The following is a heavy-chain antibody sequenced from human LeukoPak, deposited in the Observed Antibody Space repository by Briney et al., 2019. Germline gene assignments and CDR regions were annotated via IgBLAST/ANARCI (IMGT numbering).Heavy chain of an antibody. J-gene: IGHJ5*02. Sequence: ASVKVSCKASGYTFSGYYMRWVRQAPGQGLEWMGWINPNSGGTNYAQKFQGRVTMTRDTSISTAYMELSRLRSDDTAVYYCARDSAVTKRNWFDPWGQGTLVTVSS. CDR2: INPNSGGT. CDR1: GYTFSGYY. D-gene: IGHD4-17*01. V-gene: IGHV1-2*02. CDR3: ARDSAVTKRNWFDP.